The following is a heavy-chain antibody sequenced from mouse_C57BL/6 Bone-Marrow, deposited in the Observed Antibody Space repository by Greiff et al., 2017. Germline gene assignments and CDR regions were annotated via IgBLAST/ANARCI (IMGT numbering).Heavy chain of an antibody. J-gene: IGHJ2*01. V-gene: IGHV1-64*01. CDR1: GYTFTSYW. CDR2: IHPNSGST. D-gene: IGHD1-2*01. Sequence: QVQLQQPGAELVKPGASVKLSCKASGYTFTSYWMHWVKQRPGQGLEWIGMIHPNSGSTNYNEKFKSKATLTVDKSSSTAYMQLSSLTSEDSAVYYCARPITTRDYFDGWGTGTTLTVSS. CDR3: ARPITTRDYFDG.